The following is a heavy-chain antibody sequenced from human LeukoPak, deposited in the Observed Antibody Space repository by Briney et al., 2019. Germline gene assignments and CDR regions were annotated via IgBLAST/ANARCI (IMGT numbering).Heavy chain of an antibody. V-gene: IGHV4-59*01. CDR3: AAAAYGSGSYTVDY. D-gene: IGHD3-10*01. Sequence: SSETLSLTCSVAGGSISSYYWSWIRQPPGKGLEWIGYIYYRGSTKYNPSLKSRVTISVDTSNNQFSLKLSSVTAADTAVYYCAAAAYGSGSYTVDYWGQGTQVTVSS. CDR1: GGSISSYY. J-gene: IGHJ4*02. CDR2: IYYRGST.